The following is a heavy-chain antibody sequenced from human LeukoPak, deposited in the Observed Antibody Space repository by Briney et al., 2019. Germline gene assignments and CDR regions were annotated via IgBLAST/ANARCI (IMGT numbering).Heavy chain of an antibody. Sequence: ASVKVSCKASGYTFTGYYMHWVRQAPGQGLEWMGWINPDNGGTNYAQRFQGRVTMTRDMSISTAYMELSRLRSDDTAVYYCARDPSNSGYDYLYYFDYWGQGTLVTVSS. CDR1: GYTFTGYY. V-gene: IGHV1-2*02. D-gene: IGHD5-12*01. CDR3: ARDPSNSGYDYLYYFDY. CDR2: INPDNGGT. J-gene: IGHJ4*02.